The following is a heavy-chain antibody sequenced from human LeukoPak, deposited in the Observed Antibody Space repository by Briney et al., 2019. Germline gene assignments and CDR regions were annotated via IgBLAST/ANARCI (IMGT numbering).Heavy chain of an antibody. V-gene: IGHV1-24*01. J-gene: IGHJ4*02. CDR3: ATQRRSWSPIFDY. D-gene: IGHD6-13*01. CDR2: FDPEDGET. Sequence: GASVKVSCKVSGHTLTELSMHWVRQAPGKGLEWMGGFDPEDGETIYAQKFQGRVTMTEDTSTDTAYMELSGLRSEDTAVYYCATQRRSWSPIFDYWGQGTLVTVSS. CDR1: GHTLTELS.